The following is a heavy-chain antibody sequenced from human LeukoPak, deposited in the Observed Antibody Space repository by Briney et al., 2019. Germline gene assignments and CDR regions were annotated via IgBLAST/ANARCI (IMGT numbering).Heavy chain of an antibody. J-gene: IGHJ4*02. D-gene: IGHD1-7*01. Sequence: SETLSLTCAVYGGSFSGYYWSWIRQPPGKGLEWIGEINHSGSTNYNPSLKSRDTISVDTSKNQFSLKLSSVTAADTAVYYCARLDGTTGFDYWGQGTLVTVSS. V-gene: IGHV4-34*01. CDR3: ARLDGTTGFDY. CDR2: INHSGST. CDR1: GGSFSGYY.